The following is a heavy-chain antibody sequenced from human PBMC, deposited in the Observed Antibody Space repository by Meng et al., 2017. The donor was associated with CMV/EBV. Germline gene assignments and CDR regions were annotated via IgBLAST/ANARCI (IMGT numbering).Heavy chain of an antibody. CDR2: MNPNSGNT. V-gene: IGHV1-8*03. Sequence: ASVKVSCKASGYTFTSYDINWVRQATGQGLEWMGWMNPNSGNTGYAQKFQGRVTITRNTSISTAYMELSSLRSEDTAVYYCALGYCSSTSCYSYYYYGMDVWGQGTTVTVSS. CDR3: ALGYCSSTSCYSYYYYGMDV. CDR1: GYTFTSYD. J-gene: IGHJ6*02. D-gene: IGHD2-2*01.